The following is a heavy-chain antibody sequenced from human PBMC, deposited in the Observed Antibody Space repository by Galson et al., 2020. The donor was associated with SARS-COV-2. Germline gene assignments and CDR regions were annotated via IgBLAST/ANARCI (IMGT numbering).Heavy chain of an antibody. Sequence: GGSLRLSCAASGFTFSSYGMHWVRQAPGKGLEWVAVIWYDGSNKYYADSVKGRFTISRDNSKNTLYLQMNSLRAEDTAVYYCARESGWERLRNAFDIWGQGTMVTVSS. J-gene: IGHJ3*02. V-gene: IGHV3-33*01. CDR3: ARESGWERLRNAFDI. D-gene: IGHD1-26*01. CDR1: GFTFSSYG. CDR2: IWYDGSNK.